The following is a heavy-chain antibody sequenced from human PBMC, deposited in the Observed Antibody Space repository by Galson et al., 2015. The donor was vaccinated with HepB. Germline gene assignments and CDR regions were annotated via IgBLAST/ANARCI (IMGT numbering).Heavy chain of an antibody. V-gene: IGHV3-30-3*01. J-gene: IGHJ6*02. CDR3: ARDGWNPRGYYYYGMDV. CDR1: GFTFSSYA. Sequence: SLRLSCAASGFTFSSYALHWVRQAPGKGLEWVAVISYDGSNKYYADSVKGRFTISRDNSKNTLYLQMNSLRAEDTAVYYCARDGWNPRGYYYYGMDVWGQGTTVTVSS. D-gene: IGHD1-1*01. CDR2: ISYDGSNK.